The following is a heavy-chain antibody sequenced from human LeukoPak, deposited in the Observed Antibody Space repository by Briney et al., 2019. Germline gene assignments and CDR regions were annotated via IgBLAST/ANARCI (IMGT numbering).Heavy chain of an antibody. CDR3: ARVRGRSNWFDP. CDR1: GYTFISYG. J-gene: IGHJ5*02. V-gene: IGHV1-18*04. Sequence: ASVKVSCKASGYTFISYGISWVRQAPGQGLEWMGWISAHKGNTKYAQKFQGRVTMTTDTSTSTAYMELRSLRSDDTAVYYCARVRGRSNWFDPWGQGTLVTVSS. CDR2: ISAHKGNT. D-gene: IGHD3-16*01.